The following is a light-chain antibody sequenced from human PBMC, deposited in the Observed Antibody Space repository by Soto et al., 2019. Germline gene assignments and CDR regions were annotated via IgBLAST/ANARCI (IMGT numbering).Light chain of an antibody. CDR1: QSVSSN. CDR2: GAS. J-gene: IGKJ2*01. Sequence: EIVMTQSPATLSVSLGESATLSCRASQSVSSNLAWYQQKPGQAPRLLIYGASTRATDIPARFSGSGSGTEFTLTISSLQSEDFAVYYCQQYNNWYTFGQGTKLNIK. CDR3: QQYNNWYT. V-gene: IGKV3-15*01.